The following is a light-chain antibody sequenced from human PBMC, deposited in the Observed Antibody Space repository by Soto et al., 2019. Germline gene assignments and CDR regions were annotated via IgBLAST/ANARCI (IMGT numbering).Light chain of an antibody. CDR3: QQVNRYPIT. CDR2: TAS. CDR1: QDINSY. Sequence: DIQLTQSPSFLSASVGDRVTITCRASQDINSYLAWYQQKPGKAPKLLIYTASTLQSGVPSRFSGSGSGTEFTLTISSLQPEDFATYYCQQVNRYPITFGQGTRLEIK. V-gene: IGKV1-9*01. J-gene: IGKJ5*01.